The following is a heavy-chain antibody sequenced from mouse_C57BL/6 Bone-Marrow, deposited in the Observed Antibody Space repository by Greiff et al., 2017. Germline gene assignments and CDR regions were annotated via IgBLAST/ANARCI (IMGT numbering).Heavy chain of an antibody. D-gene: IGHD3-2*02. CDR1: GYTFTSYW. Sequence: VQLQQSGAELVKPGASVKMSCKASGYTFTSYWITWVKQRPGQGLEWIGDIYPGSGSTNYNEKFKSKATLTVDTSSSTAYMQLSSLTSEDSAVYYCARRGQLRLRGVDYWGQGTTLTVSS. J-gene: IGHJ2*01. CDR3: ARRGQLRLRGVDY. CDR2: IYPGSGST. V-gene: IGHV1-55*01.